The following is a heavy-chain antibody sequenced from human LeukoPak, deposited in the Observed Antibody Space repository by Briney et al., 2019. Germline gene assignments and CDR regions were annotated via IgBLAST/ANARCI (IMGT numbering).Heavy chain of an antibody. V-gene: IGHV1-18*01. CDR1: GYTFTTYG. CDR3: ARLFFVDYYDSNGYGDN. Sequence: ASVKVSCKASGYTFTTYGISWVRQAPGQGLEWMGWISSNNGNTNYAEKLQGRVTMTTDTSTSTAYMELRSLRSDDTAVYYCARLFFVDYYDSNGYGDNWGQGTLVTVSS. J-gene: IGHJ4*02. D-gene: IGHD3-22*01. CDR2: ISSNNGNT.